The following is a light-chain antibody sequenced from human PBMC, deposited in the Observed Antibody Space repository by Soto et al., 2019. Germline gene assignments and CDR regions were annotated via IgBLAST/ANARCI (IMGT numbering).Light chain of an antibody. Sequence: VVTQPPATLSVSTGGGATISCRAIQSVRTNLAWYQQKPGQAPRLLIYDASNRATGIPARFSGSGSGTDFTLTSSSLEPEDFAAYYCQQRRNWLSVGGGTKVDIK. J-gene: IGKJ4*01. V-gene: IGKV3-11*01. CDR3: QQRRNWLS. CDR1: QSVRTN. CDR2: DAS.